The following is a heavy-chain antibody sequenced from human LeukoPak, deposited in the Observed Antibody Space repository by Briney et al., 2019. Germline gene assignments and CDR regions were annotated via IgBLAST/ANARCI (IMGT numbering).Heavy chain of an antibody. CDR1: GYTFTGYY. Sequence: GASVKVSCKASGYTFTGYYMHWVRQAPGQGLEWMGWINPNSGGTNYAQNFQGRVSMTRDTSTTTAYMELRSLRSDDTAVYFCARDRAVAGFHLEAYWGQGTLVTVSS. V-gene: IGHV1-2*02. D-gene: IGHD6-19*01. CDR3: ARDRAVAGFHLEAY. CDR2: INPNSGGT. J-gene: IGHJ4*02.